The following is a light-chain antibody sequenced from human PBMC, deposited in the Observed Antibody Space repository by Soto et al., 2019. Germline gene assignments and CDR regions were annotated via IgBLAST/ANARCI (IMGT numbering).Light chain of an antibody. Sequence: EIVMTQSPTTLSVSPGERATLSCRASQSVYNTLAWYQQKPGQAPRLLIYGASTRATGIPARFSCSGSGTEFTLTISSLQSEDFATYYCQQYSKWPLTFGEGTKVEIK. CDR1: QSVYNT. CDR2: GAS. J-gene: IGKJ4*01. V-gene: IGKV3-15*01. CDR3: QQYSKWPLT.